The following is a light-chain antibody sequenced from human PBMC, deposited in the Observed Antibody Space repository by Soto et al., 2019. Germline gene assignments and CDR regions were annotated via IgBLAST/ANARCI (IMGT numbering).Light chain of an antibody. CDR2: GAS. CDR3: QQYESTLKT. J-gene: IGKJ1*01. Sequence: EIVLTQSPVTLSLFRGERATLSCRASQSIATAFLAWYQQKPGQAPRLLIYGASSRAAGIPDRFSGSGSGTDFTLTISRLEPEDFAMYYCQQYESTLKTFGQGTKV. CDR1: QSIATAF. V-gene: IGKV3-20*01.